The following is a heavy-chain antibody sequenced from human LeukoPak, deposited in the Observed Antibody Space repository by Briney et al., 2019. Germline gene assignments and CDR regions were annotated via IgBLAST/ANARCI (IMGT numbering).Heavy chain of an antibody. Sequence: GESLKISCTGSRYSFTSYWIGWVRPMPRKGLGWMGSIYPGDSDTRYSPSFQGQVTISADKSISTAYLQWSSLKASDTAMYYCARRKGDGYNSPFDYWGQGTLVTVSS. CDR2: IYPGDSDT. CDR3: ARRKGDGYNSPFDY. CDR1: RYSFTSYW. J-gene: IGHJ4*02. D-gene: IGHD5-24*01. V-gene: IGHV5-51*01.